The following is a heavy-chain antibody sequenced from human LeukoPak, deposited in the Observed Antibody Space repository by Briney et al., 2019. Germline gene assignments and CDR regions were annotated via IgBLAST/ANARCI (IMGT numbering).Heavy chain of an antibody. Sequence: PGGTLRLSCAASGFTFSSYGMSWVRQAPGKGLEWVSAISGSGGSTYYADSVKGRFTISRDNSKNTLYLQMGSLRAEDMAVYYCARWGQLAFDYWGQGTLVTVSS. CDR2: ISGSGGST. D-gene: IGHD6-6*01. J-gene: IGHJ4*02. V-gene: IGHV3-23*01. CDR3: ARWGQLAFDY. CDR1: GFTFSSYG.